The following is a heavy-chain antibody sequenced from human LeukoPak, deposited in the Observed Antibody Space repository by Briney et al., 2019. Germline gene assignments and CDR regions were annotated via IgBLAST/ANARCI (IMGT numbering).Heavy chain of an antibody. J-gene: IGHJ4*02. CDR3: AKDSRNYYGSGSYFDY. CDR1: GFTFSSYG. V-gene: IGHV3-30*18. D-gene: IGHD3-10*01. CDR2: ILYDGSNK. Sequence: GGSLRLSCAASGFTFSSYGMHWVRQAPGKGLEWVAVILYDGSNKYYADSVKGRFTISRDNSKNTLYLQMDSLRAEDTAVYYCAKDSRNYYGSGSYFDYWGQGTLVTVSS.